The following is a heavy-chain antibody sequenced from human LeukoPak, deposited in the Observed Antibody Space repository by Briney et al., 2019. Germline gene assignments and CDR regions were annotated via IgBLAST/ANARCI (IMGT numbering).Heavy chain of an antibody. CDR3: AKVIREVDMSYDY. CDR2: ISGSSTTI. V-gene: IGHV3-48*02. D-gene: IGHD5-24*01. Sequence: GGSLRLSCAASGFTFSSYTMTWVRQAPGKGLEWVSYISGSSTTIYYADSVKGRFTISRDNAKNSLYLQMNSLRDEDTAVYYCAKVIREVDMSYDYWGQGALVTVSS. CDR1: GFTFSSYT. J-gene: IGHJ4*02.